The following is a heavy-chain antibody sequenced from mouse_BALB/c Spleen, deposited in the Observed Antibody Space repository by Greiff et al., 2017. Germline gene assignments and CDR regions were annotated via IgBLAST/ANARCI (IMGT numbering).Heavy chain of an antibody. V-gene: IGHV3-8*02. J-gene: IGHJ4*01. D-gene: IGHD2-1*01. CDR2: ISYSGST. CDR1: GDSITSGY. Sequence: EVQLQQSGPSLVKPSQTLSLTCSVTGDSITSGYWNWIRKFPGNKLEYMGYISYSGSTYYNPSLKSRISITRDTSKNQYYLQLNSVTTEDTATYYCARYRGGNYDYYAMDYWGQGTSVTVSS. CDR3: ARYRGGNYDYYAMDY.